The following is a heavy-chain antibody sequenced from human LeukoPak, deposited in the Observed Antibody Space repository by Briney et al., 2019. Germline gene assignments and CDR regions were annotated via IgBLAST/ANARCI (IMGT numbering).Heavy chain of an antibody. J-gene: IGHJ4*02. CDR2: IRYDGSNK. CDR1: GFTFSSYG. V-gene: IGHV3-30*02. D-gene: IGHD2-2*01. Sequence: PGGSLRLSCAASGFTFSSYGMHWVRQAPGKGLEWVAFIRYDGSNKYYADSVKGRFTTSRDNSKNTLYLQMNSLRAEDTAVYYCARQGSATYIVVVPAAMGYYFDYWGQGTLVTVSS. CDR3: ARQGSATYIVVVPAAMGYYFDY.